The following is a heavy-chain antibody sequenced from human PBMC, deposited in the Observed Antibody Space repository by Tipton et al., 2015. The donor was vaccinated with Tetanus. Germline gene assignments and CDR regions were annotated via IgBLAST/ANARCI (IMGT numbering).Heavy chain of an antibody. Sequence: TLSLTCVVSGDSIKSYYWSWIRQSAGKGLEWIGRIYKSGDVNYNPSLKSRLTLSVDTSKTRLSLKLTSVTAADTAVYYCARANYDFPKKGPFDSWGQGILVIVSA. J-gene: IGHJ4*02. CDR2: IYKSGDV. CDR3: ARANYDFPKKGPFDS. V-gene: IGHV4-4*07. D-gene: IGHD3-3*01. CDR1: GDSIKSYY.